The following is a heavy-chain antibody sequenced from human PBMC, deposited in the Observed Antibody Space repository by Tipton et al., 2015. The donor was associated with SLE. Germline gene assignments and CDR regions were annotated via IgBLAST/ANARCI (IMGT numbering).Heavy chain of an antibody. CDR3: ARCTTEVTLDY. CDR1: GGSFSGYY. D-gene: IGHD2-21*02. Sequence: TLSLTCAVYGGSFSGYYWSWIRQPPGKGLEWIGEINHSGSTNYNPSLKSRVTISVDASKNQFSLKLSSVTAADTAVYYCARCTTEVTLDYWGQGTLVTVSS. V-gene: IGHV4-34*01. J-gene: IGHJ4*02. CDR2: INHSGST.